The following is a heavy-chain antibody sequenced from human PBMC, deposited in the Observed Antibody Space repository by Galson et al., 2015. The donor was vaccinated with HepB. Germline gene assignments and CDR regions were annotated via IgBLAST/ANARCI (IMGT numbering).Heavy chain of an antibody. Sequence: SLRLSCAASGFTLRSYWMHWVRQAPGKGLVWVSRIINDGSSTYYADSVKGRFAISRDNAKNTLYLQMNSLRAEDTAVYYCARSDYFDYWGQGTLVTVSS. CDR1: GFTLRSYW. J-gene: IGHJ4*02. V-gene: IGHV3-74*01. CDR3: ARSDYFDY. CDR2: IINDGSST.